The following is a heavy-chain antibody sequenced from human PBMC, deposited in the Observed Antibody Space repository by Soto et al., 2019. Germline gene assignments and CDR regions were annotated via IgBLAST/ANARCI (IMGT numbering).Heavy chain of an antibody. CDR1: GFTFSSYA. Sequence: PGGSLRLSCAASGFTFSSYAMSWVRQAPGKGLEWVSAISGSGGSTYYADSVKGRFTISRDNSKNTLYLQMNSLRAEDTAVYYCARDSSGFKKCDYWGQGTLVTVSS. CDR2: ISGSGGST. CDR3: ARDSSGFKKCDY. V-gene: IGHV3-23*01. J-gene: IGHJ4*02. D-gene: IGHD6-19*01.